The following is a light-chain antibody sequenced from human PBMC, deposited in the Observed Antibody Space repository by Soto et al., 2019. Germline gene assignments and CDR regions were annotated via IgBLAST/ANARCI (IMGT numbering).Light chain of an antibody. CDR2: GAS. CDR3: QQYNNWPPT. V-gene: IGKV3-15*01. Sequence: EIVMTQSPDTLSVSPRERATLSCRASQSVSSNLAWYQQKPGQAPRLLIYGASTRATGIPARFSGSGSGTEFTLTISSLQSEDFAVYYCQQYNNWPPTFGQGTKLEIK. J-gene: IGKJ2*01. CDR1: QSVSSN.